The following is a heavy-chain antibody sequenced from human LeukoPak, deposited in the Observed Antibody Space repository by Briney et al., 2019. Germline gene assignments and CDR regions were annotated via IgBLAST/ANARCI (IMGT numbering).Heavy chain of an antibody. CDR2: INPNSGGT. J-gene: IGHJ4*02. CDR3: ARSQRITIFGVASSRELDY. CDR1: GYTFTGYY. D-gene: IGHD3-3*01. V-gene: IGHV1-2*06. Sequence: RASVMVSCKASGYTFTGYYMHWVRQAPGQGLEWMGRINPNSGGTNYAQKFQGRVTMTRDTSISTAYMELSRLRSDDTAVYYCARSQRITIFGVASSRELDYWGQGTLVTVSS.